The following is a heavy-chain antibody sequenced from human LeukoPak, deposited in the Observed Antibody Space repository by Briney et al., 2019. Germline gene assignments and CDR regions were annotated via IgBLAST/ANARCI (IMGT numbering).Heavy chain of an antibody. J-gene: IGHJ4*02. CDR3: ARDLDWSFDY. CDR2: INNSGRTI. Sequence: PGGSLRLSCAVSGFTFANHAMNWVRRAPGKGLEWIAYINNSGRTIYYADSMKGRLTISRDNAKSSLYLQVNSLRAEDTAIYYCARDLDWSFDYWGQGIQVTVSS. V-gene: IGHV3-48*03. D-gene: IGHD3-9*01. CDR1: GFTFANHA.